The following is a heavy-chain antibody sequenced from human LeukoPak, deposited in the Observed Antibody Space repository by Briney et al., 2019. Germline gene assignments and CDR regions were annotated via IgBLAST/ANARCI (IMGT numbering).Heavy chain of an antibody. CDR2: IKQGGSVK. CDR1: GFTFSSYW. D-gene: IGHD3-9*01. Sequence: GGSLRLSCAASGFTFSSYWMSWVRQAPGKGLEWVANIKQGGSVKYYVDSVKGRFTISRDNGKNSLYLQVNSLRAEDTAVYYCARDGYDILTGYSHFDYWGQGTLVTVSS. CDR3: ARDGYDILTGYSHFDY. V-gene: IGHV3-7*01. J-gene: IGHJ4*02.